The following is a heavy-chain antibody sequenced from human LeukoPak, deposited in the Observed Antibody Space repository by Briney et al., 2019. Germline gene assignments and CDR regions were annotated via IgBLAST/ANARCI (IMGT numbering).Heavy chain of an antibody. V-gene: IGHV4-59*12. CDR2: IYESGST. CDR3: ARDTYYYDSSGYYRFDY. CDR1: GGSISGYY. Sequence: SETLSLTCTVSGGSISGYYWSWIRQPPGKALEWIGYIYESGSTDYNPSLKSRVTMSVDTSKNQFSLKLSSVTAADTAVYYCARDTYYYDSSGYYRFDYWGQGTLVTVSS. D-gene: IGHD3-22*01. J-gene: IGHJ4*02.